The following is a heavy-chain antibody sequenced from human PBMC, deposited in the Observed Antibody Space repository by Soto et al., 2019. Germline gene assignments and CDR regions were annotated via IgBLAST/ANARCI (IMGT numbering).Heavy chain of an antibody. CDR2: MSPSGAEK. CDR3: VLDVIPAAPGYFDY. J-gene: IGHJ4*02. D-gene: IGHD2-15*01. CDR1: GFSFSTNV. Sequence: IQLVESGGDVVQPGTSLRLSCAASGFSFSTNVLHWVRQAPGKGLEWVAVMSPSGAEKYYTDSVKGRFTISRDNSKNTLYLEMNSLTSDDTAVYYCVLDVIPAAPGYFDYWGQGTLVTVSS. V-gene: IGHV3-30-3*01.